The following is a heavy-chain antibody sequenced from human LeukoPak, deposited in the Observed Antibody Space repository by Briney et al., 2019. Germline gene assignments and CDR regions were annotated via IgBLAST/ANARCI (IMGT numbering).Heavy chain of an antibody. Sequence: ASVKVSCKTSGYTFTDYLIHWVRQAPGKGFEWMGRVDPKDGEAIYAKSFQGRVTMTPDTSIDTVYMELSSLKSDDTAIYYCATDQRHEGYYKFYWGQGTLVTVSS. CDR3: ATDQRHEGYYKFY. J-gene: IGHJ4*02. CDR1: GYTFTDYL. CDR2: VDPKDGEA. V-gene: IGHV1-69-2*01. D-gene: IGHD2-15*01.